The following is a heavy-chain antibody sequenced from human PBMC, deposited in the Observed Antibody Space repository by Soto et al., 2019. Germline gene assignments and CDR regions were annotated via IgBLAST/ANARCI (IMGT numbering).Heavy chain of an antibody. CDR3: ARGTSSGWYYFDY. CDR2: ISYDGSNK. CDR1: GFTFSNYA. J-gene: IGHJ4*02. D-gene: IGHD6-19*01. Sequence: QVQLVESGGGVVQPGRSLRLSCAASGFTFSNYAIHWVRQAPGKGLEWVAAISYDGSNKYYADSVKGRFTISRDNSKSTLYLQVNSLRADDTAVCYCARGTSSGWYYFDYWGQGTLVTVSS. V-gene: IGHV3-30-3*01.